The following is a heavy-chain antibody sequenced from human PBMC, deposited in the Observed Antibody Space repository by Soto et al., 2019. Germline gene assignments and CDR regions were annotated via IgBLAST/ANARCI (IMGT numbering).Heavy chain of an antibody. CDR2: ILYSGTT. CDR1: GGSISSGDYY. Sequence: QVQLQESGPGLVKPSQTLSLTCTVSGGSISSGDYYWSWIRQPPGKGLEWIGYILYSGTTNYNPSLESRITISVDTSKNQFSLKLTSVTAADTAVYSCARNGALDYWGRGTLVTVSS. V-gene: IGHV4-30-4*01. D-gene: IGHD2-8*01. CDR3: ARNGALDY. J-gene: IGHJ4*02.